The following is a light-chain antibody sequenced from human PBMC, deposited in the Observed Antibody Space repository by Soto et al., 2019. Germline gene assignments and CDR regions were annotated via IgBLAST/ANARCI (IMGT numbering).Light chain of an antibody. V-gene: IGLV2-8*01. CDR3: SSYGGSNNVL. CDR2: DVT. Sequence: QSVLTQPPSASGSPGQSVTISCTGSSSDVGGYHYVSWYQQYPGKAPKLLIYDVTKRPSGVPDRFSGSKSGDTASLTVSGLQAEDEADYYCSSYGGSNNVLFGGGTKVTVL. J-gene: IGLJ2*01. CDR1: SSDVGGYHY.